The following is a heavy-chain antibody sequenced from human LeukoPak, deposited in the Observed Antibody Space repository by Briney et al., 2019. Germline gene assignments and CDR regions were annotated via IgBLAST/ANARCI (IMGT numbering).Heavy chain of an antibody. V-gene: IGHV1-2*02. Sequence: ASVKVSCKASGYTFTGYYMHWVRQAPGQGLEWMGWINPNSGGTNYAQKFQGRVTMTGDTSISTAYMELSRLRSDDTAVYYCARPHYSNYPSRGYGMDVWGQGTTVTVSS. CDR3: ARPHYSNYPSRGYGMDV. CDR2: INPNSGGT. D-gene: IGHD4-11*01. J-gene: IGHJ6*02. CDR1: GYTFTGYY.